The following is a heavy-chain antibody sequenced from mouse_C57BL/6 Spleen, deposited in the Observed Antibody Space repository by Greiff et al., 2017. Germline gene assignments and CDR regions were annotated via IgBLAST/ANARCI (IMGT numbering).Heavy chain of an antibody. V-gene: IGHV1-15*01. J-gene: IGHJ4*01. CDR2: IDPETGGT. D-gene: IGHD1-1*01. Sequence: QVQLKQSGAELVRPGASVTLSCKASGYTFTDYEMHWVKQTPVHGLEWIGAIDPETGGTAYNQKFTGKAILTADKSSSTAYMALRSLTSEDSAVYYCTRSPITTVGYAMDYWGQGTSVTVSS. CDR3: TRSPITTVGYAMDY. CDR1: GYTFTDYE.